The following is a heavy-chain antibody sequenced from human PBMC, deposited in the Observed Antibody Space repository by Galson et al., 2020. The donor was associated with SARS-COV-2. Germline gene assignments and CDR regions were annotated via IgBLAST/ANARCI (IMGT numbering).Heavy chain of an antibody. CDR1: GFTFSDYY. J-gene: IGHJ5*02. D-gene: IGHD3-3*01. CDR3: VRAGDYYDFWSGYSNWFDP. Sequence: GGSLRLSCAASGFTFSDYYMSWIRQAPGKGLEWVSYISSSSSYTNYADSVKGRFTISRDNAKNSLYLQMNSLRAEDTAVYYCVRAGDYYDFWSGYSNWFDPWGQGTLVTVSS. V-gene: IGHV3-11*06. CDR2: ISSSSSYT.